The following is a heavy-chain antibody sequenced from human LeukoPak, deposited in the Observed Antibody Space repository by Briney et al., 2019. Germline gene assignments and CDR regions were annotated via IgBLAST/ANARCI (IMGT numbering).Heavy chain of an antibody. J-gene: IGHJ6*02. V-gene: IGHV5-51*01. CDR2: IYPGDSDT. Sequence: GESLKISCKGSGYSFTSYWIGWVRQMPGKGLEWMGIIYPGDSDTRYSPSFQGQVTISADKSISTAYLQWSSLKASDTAMYYCARQWPQTSYCSSTSCHHPFYGMDVWGQGTTVTVSS. D-gene: IGHD2-2*01. CDR3: ARQWPQTSYCSSTSCHHPFYGMDV. CDR1: GYSFTSYW.